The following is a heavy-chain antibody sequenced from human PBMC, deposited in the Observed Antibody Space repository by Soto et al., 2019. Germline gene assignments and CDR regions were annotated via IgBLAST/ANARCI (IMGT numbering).Heavy chain of an antibody. CDR2: IWYDGSNK. D-gene: IGHD3-22*01. J-gene: IGHJ4*02. V-gene: IGHV3-33*01. CDR3: ARGNYYDSSGYAFDY. Sequence: PGGSLRLSCAASGFTFSSYGMHWVRQAPGKGLEWVAVIWYDGSNKYYADSVKGRFTISRDNSKNTLYLQMNSLRAEDTAVYYCARGNYYDSSGYAFDYWGQGTLVTVSS. CDR1: GFTFSSYG.